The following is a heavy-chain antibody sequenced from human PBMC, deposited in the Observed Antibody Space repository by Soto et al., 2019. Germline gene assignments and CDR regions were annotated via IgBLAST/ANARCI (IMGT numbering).Heavy chain of an antibody. CDR3: ARDPDCSSTSCSIAGVCYYYYGMDV. Sequence: GASVKVSCKASGYTFTSYGISWVRQAPGQGLEWVGWISAYNGNTNYAQKLQGRVTMTTDTSTSTAYMELRSLRSDDTAVYYCARDPDCSSTSCSIAGVCYYYYGMDVWGQGTTVTVSS. CDR1: GYTFTSYG. CDR2: ISAYNGNT. V-gene: IGHV1-18*01. J-gene: IGHJ6*02. D-gene: IGHD2-2*01.